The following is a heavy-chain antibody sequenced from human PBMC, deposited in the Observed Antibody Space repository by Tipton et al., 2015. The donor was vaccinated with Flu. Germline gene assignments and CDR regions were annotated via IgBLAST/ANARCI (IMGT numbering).Heavy chain of an antibody. D-gene: IGHD6-19*01. V-gene: IGHV1-46*01. CDR1: GYTFTSYY. CDR3: ASAGIAVAGTDWFDP. J-gene: IGHJ5*02. Sequence: QVQLVQSGAEVKKPGASVKVSCKASGYTFTSYYMHWVRQAPGQGLEWMGIINPSGGSTSYAQKFQGRVTMTRDTSTSTVYMELSSLRSEDTAVYYCASAGIAVAGTDWFDPGGQGTLVTVSS. CDR2: INPSGGST.